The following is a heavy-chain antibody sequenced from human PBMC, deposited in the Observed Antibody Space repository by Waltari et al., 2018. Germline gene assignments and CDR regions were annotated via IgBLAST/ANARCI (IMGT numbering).Heavy chain of an antibody. CDR1: GFTFSSYW. CDR2: IKQDGSEK. V-gene: IGHV3-7*01. J-gene: IGHJ3*02. Sequence: EVQLVESGGGLVQPGGSLRLSCAASGFTFSSYWMSWVRQAPGKGLEWVANIKQDGSEKYYVDSVKGRFTISRDNAKNSLYLQMNSLRAEDTAVYYCARDRVRQLVPDAFDIWGQGTMVTVSS. CDR3: ARDRVRQLVPDAFDI. D-gene: IGHD6-13*01.